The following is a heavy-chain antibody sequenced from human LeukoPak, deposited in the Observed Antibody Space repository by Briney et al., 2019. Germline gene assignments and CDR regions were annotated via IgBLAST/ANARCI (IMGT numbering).Heavy chain of an antibody. J-gene: IGHJ4*02. D-gene: IGHD6-19*01. V-gene: IGHV4-39*07. Sequence: PSETLSLTCTVSGGSISSSSYYWGWIRQPPGKGLEWIGSIYYSGSTYYNPSLKSRVTISVDTSKNQFSLKLSSVTAADTAVYYCARVVSTGYSSGWTIDYWGQGTLVTVSS. CDR1: GGSISSSSYY. CDR2: IYYSGST. CDR3: ARVVSTGYSSGWTIDY.